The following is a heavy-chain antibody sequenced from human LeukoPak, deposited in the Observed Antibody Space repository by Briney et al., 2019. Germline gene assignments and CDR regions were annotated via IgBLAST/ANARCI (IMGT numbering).Heavy chain of an antibody. D-gene: IGHD6-19*01. CDR3: ARDVRVYCSGWYSFYFDY. Sequence: PSETLSLTCTVSGGSVSSYYWSWIRQPPGKGLEWIGYIYYSGSTNYNPSLKSRVTISVDTSKNQFSLKLSSVTAADTAVYYCARDVRVYCSGWYSFYFDYWGQGTLVTVSS. V-gene: IGHV4-59*02. CDR2: IYYSGST. CDR1: GGSVSSYY. J-gene: IGHJ4*02.